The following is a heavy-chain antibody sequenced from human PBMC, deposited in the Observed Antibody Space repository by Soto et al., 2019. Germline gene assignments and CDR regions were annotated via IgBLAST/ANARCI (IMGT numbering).Heavy chain of an antibody. J-gene: IGHJ4*02. CDR1: GGSFSGYY. CDR2: INHSGST. V-gene: IGHV4-34*01. CDR3: ARARYFDY. Sequence: SETLSLTCAVYGGSFSGYYWSWIRQPPGKGLEWIGEINHSGSTNYNPSLKSRVTISVDTSKNQFSLKLSSVTAADTAVYYCARARYFDYWGQGTLVTVSS.